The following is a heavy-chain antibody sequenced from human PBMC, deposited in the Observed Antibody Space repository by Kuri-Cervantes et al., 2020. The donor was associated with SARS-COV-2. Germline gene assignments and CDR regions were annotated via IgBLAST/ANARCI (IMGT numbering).Heavy chain of an antibody. CDR1: GFSLSQARMG. J-gene: IGHJ6*02. Sequence: SGPTLVTPTETLTLTCTDSGFSLSQARMGVIWIRQPPGKTLEWLAHIFSNDEKSYSTSLKSRLTISKDTSKRQVLLTMTNMDPVDTATYYCARIGMAAAGYGMDVWGQGTTVTVSS. CDR3: ARIGMAAAGYGMDV. CDR2: IFSNDEK. V-gene: IGHV2-26*01. D-gene: IGHD6-13*01.